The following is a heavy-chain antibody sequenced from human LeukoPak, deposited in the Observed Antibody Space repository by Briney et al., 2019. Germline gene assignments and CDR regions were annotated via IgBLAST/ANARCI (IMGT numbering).Heavy chain of an antibody. CDR3: ARRRDSGSLQHFDY. D-gene: IGHD1-26*01. CDR2: ISGSSSYI. CDR1: GFTFGDYA. V-gene: IGHV3-21*04. J-gene: IGHJ4*02. Sequence: PGGSLRLSCTASGFTFGDYAMSWVRQAPGKGLEWVSSISGSSSYIYYADSVKGRFSISRDNAKNSLYLQMNSLRAEDTAVYYCARRRDSGSLQHFDYWGQGTLVTVSS.